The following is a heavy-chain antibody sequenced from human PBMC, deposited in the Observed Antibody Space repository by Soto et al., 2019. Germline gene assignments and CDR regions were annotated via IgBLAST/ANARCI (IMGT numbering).Heavy chain of an antibody. Sequence: EVQLVESGGGLVKPGGSLRLSCAASGFNFNNAWMNWVRQAPGKGLEWVGRIIRKADGGASHYAAPVNGRFTISRDDSKNTVYLQMNSLKTEDTGIYYCALDRFGEWFYYYGLDVWGQGTTVTVSS. D-gene: IGHD3-10*01. V-gene: IGHV3-15*01. CDR2: IIRKADGGAS. J-gene: IGHJ6*02. CDR3: ALDRFGEWFYYYGLDV. CDR1: GFNFNNAW.